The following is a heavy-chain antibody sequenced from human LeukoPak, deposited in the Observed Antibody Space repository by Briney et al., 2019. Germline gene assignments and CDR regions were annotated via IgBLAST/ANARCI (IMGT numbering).Heavy chain of an antibody. J-gene: IGHJ6*03. CDR1: GFTFSSYA. D-gene: IGHD6-13*01. CDR2: ISYDGSNK. Sequence: GRSLRLSCAASGFTFSSYAMHWVRQAPGKGLEWVAVISYDGSNKYYADSVKGRFTISRDNSKNTLYLQVNSLRAEDTAVYYCARDGVAAPGIISYYYMDVWGKGTTVTVSS. CDR3: ARDGVAAPGIISYYYMDV. V-gene: IGHV3-30*01.